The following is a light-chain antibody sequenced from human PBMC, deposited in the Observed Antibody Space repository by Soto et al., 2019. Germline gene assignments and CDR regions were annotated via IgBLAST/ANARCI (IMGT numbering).Light chain of an antibody. CDR1: QSVSSSY. Sequence: EIVLTQSPGTLSLSQGERATLSCRASQSVSSSYLAWYQQKPGQAPRLLIYGASSRATGIPDRFSGSGSGTDFTLTISRLEPEDFAVYYCQQYGSSLRTFGQGTMV. J-gene: IGKJ1*01. V-gene: IGKV3-20*01. CDR3: QQYGSSLRT. CDR2: GAS.